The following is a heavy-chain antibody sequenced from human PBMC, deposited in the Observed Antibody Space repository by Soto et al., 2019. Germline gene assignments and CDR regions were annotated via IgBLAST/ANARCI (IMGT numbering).Heavy chain of an antibody. CDR3: ASRVPLYYGTSNRCDLYYY. D-gene: IGHD2-21*01. V-gene: IGHV3-66*01. CDR2: IYSGDNT. J-gene: IGHJ4*02. CDR1: RFTVSNRY. Sequence: PGGSLRLSCAASRFTVSNRYMSWVRQAPWKGLEWVSVIYSGDNTYYADSVKGRFTISRDISKNTLYLQMNSLRVEDTALYYCASRVPLYYGTSNRCDLYYYWSQGSQDPGSS.